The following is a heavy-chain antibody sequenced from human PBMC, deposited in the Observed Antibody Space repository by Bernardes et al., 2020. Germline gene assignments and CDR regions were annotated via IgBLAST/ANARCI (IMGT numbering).Heavy chain of an antibody. CDR1: GGSISSSSYY. J-gene: IGHJ4*02. V-gene: IGHV4-39*01. Sequence: SETLSLTCTVSGGSISSSSYYWCWIRQPPGKGLEWIGCIYYSGSTYYNPSLKSLVTISVDTSKNQFSLKLSSVTAAETAVYYCARPSFFGSSGWRFYYWGQGNMVTV. CDR3: ARPSFFGSSGWRFYY. D-gene: IGHD6-19*01. CDR2: IYYSGST.